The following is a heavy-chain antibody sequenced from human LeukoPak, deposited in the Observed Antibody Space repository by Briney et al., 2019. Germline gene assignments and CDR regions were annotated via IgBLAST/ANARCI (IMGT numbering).Heavy chain of an antibody. Sequence: SETLSLTCTVSGGSIRSYSWSWIRQPPGKGLEWIGYQSYSGSTNYNPSLKSRVTTSVDTSKNQISLRLTSMTAADPAVYYCARHGGETIVAMILHAFDIWGQGTVVTVSS. D-gene: IGHD5-12*01. J-gene: IGHJ3*02. CDR2: QSYSGST. CDR3: ARHGGETIVAMILHAFDI. V-gene: IGHV4-59*08. CDR1: GGSIRSYS.